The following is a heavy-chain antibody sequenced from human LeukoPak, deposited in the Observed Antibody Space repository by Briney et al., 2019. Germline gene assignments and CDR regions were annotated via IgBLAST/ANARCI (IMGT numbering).Heavy chain of an antibody. J-gene: IGHJ4*02. CDR1: GFIFSSYA. D-gene: IGHD2-8*01. CDR3: AKYLCGINDVCHGDFDY. CDR2: ISGSGGST. V-gene: IGHV3-23*01. Sequence: PGRCLRLSCAASGFIFSSYARSWVRQAPGKGLEWVATISGSGGSTYYADSVKGRFTISRDNSKNPVYLQIISLRAQDTAVYYGAKYLCGINDVCHGDFDYWGQGTLVTVSS.